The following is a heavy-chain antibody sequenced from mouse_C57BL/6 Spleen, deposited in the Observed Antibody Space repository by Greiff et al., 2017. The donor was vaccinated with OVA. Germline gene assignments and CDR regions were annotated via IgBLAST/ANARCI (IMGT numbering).Heavy chain of an antibody. V-gene: IGHV1-80*01. J-gene: IGHJ4*01. D-gene: IGHD2-10*02. CDR1: GYAFSSYW. CDR2: IYPGDGDT. Sequence: QVQLQQSGAELVKPGASVKISCKASGYAFSSYWMNWVKQRPGKGLEWIGQIYPGDGDTNYNGKFKGKATLTADKSSSTAYMQLSSLTSEDSAVYFCARWYGNPYAMDYWGQGTSVTVSS. CDR3: ARWYGNPYAMDY.